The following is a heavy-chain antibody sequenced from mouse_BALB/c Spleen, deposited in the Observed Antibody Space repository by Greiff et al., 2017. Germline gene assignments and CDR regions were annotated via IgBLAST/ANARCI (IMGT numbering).Heavy chain of an antibody. CDR2: IYPGSGST. CDR1: GYTFTDYV. Sequence: QVQLQQSGPELVKPGASVKMSCKASGYTFTDYVISWVKQRTGQGLEWIGEIYPGSGSTYYNEKFKGKATLTADKSSNTAYMQLSSLTSEDSAVYFCARSGQLGLRIPMDDWGQGTSVTVSS. J-gene: IGHJ4*01. D-gene: IGHD3-1*01. V-gene: IGHV1-81*01. CDR3: ARSGQLGLRIPMDD.